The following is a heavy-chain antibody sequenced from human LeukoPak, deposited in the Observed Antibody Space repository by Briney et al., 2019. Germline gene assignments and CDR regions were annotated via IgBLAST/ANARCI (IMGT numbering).Heavy chain of an antibody. CDR3: ARLERFCSGGTCYFGY. CDR2: IYPGDSDT. J-gene: IGHJ4*02. D-gene: IGHD2-15*01. V-gene: IGHV5-51*01. Sequence: GESLKISCKGSGYSFTSYWIGWVRQMPGKGLEWMGIIYPGDSDTRYSPSFQGQVTISAGKSISTAYLQWSSLKASDTAMYYCARLERFCSGGTCYFGYWGQGTLVTVSS. CDR1: GYSFTSYW.